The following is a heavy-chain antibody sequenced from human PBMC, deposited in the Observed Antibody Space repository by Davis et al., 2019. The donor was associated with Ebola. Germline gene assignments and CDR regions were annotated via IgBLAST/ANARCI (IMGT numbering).Heavy chain of an antibody. CDR2: IIPILGIA. CDR1: GGTFSSYA. V-gene: IGHV1-69*04. J-gene: IGHJ6*02. CDR3: ARTGIKYFDPSSYYYYGMDV. Sequence: SVKVSCKASGGTFSSYAISWVRQAPGQGLEWMGRIIPILGIANYAQKFQGRVTMTRNTSISTAYMELSSLRSEDTAVYYCARTGIKYFDPSSYYYYGMDVWGQGTTVTVSS. D-gene: IGHD3-9*01.